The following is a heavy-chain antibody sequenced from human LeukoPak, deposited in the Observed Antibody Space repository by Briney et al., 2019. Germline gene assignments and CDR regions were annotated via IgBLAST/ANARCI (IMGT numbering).Heavy chain of an antibody. CDR3: ACREFYSPWPGP. Sequence: GESLKISCKGSGYSFTSYWIGWVRQTPGKGLEWMGVIYPGDSRTRYNPSFEGQVTISADRSINTAYLQWSSLKASDTAMYYCACREFYSPWPGPWGQGTLVTVSS. CDR2: IYPGDSRT. CDR1: GYSFTSYW. D-gene: IGHD5-18*01. V-gene: IGHV5-51*01. J-gene: IGHJ5*02.